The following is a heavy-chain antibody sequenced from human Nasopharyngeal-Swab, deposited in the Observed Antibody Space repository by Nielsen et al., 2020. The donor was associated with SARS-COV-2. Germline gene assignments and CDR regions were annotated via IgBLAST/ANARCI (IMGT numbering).Heavy chain of an antibody. D-gene: IGHD1-14*01. CDR2: IHRSGST. J-gene: IGHJ6*02. CDR3: ARDREKDRLRYYGMDV. Sequence: WIRQPPGKGLEWIGEIHRSGSTTYNPSLKSRVTISIDKSENQLSLRVTSVTAADTAVYYCARDREKDRLRYYGMDVWGQGTTVTVSS. V-gene: IGHV4-4*02.